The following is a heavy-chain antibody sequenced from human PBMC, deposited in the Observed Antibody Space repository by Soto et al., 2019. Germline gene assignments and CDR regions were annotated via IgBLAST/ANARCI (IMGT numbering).Heavy chain of an antibody. Sequence: QVQLVQSGAAVKKPGASVKVSCKASGYTFTSYDINWVRQATGQGPEWMGWMNPTSGNTGYAQKFQGRVTRTRNTSISTAYMELSSVSSEDTAVYYCARGVGLGYCSGGSCYWDEYFQHWGQGTLVTVSS. CDR2: MNPTSGNT. D-gene: IGHD2-15*01. CDR1: GYTFTSYD. J-gene: IGHJ1*01. V-gene: IGHV1-8*01. CDR3: ARGVGLGYCSGGSCYWDEYFQH.